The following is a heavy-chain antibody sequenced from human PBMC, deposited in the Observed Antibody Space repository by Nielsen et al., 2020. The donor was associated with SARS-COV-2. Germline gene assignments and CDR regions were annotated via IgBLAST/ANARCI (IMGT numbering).Heavy chain of an antibody. V-gene: IGHV3-11*05. J-gene: IGHJ6*02. CDR1: GFTFSDYY. Sequence: GGSLRLSCAASGFTFSDYYMSWIRQAPGKGLEWVSYISSSSSYTNYADSVKGRFTISRDNAKKSLYLQMNSLRAEDTAVYYCARDRTDYGRLYYGMDVWGQGTTVTVSS. D-gene: IGHD4-17*01. CDR3: ARDRTDYGRLYYGMDV. CDR2: ISSSSSYT.